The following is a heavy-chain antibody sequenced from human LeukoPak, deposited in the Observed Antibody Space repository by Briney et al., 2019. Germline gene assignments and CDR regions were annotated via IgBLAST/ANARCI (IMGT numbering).Heavy chain of an antibody. CDR2: INQDGNEK. CDR3: ARDATPPGLIFDS. V-gene: IGHV3-7*05. D-gene: IGHD1-14*01. J-gene: IGHJ4*02. CDR1: GFTFSSFW. Sequence: GGSLRLSCAASGFTFSSFWMNWVRQAPGKGLEWVASINQDGNEKTYVDSVKGRFTISRDSAKNSLFLQMNSLRAEDTAVYFCARDATPPGLIFDSWGQGTLVTVSS.